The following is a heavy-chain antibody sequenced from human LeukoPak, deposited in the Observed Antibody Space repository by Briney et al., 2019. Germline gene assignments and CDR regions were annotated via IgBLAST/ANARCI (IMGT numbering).Heavy chain of an antibody. CDR3: ASYGSGSPIDY. J-gene: IGHJ4*02. D-gene: IGHD3-10*01. CDR2: INPSGGST. Sequence: ASVKASCKASGYTFTSYYMHWVRQVPGQGLEWMGIINPSGGSTSYAQKFQGRVTMTRDTSTSTVYMELSSLRSEDTAVYYCASYGSGSPIDYWGQGTLVTVSS. V-gene: IGHV1-46*01. CDR1: GYTFTSYY.